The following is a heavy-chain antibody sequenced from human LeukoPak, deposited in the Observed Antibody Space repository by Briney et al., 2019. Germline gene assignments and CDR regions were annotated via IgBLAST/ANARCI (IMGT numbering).Heavy chain of an antibody. Sequence: SETLSLTCAVYGGSFSGYYWFWIRQPPGKGLEWIGEIDHIGSTNYNPSLKSRVTISVDTSKNLFSLKLSSVTAADTAVYFCARGFLNAWELPVLWGQGTLVTVSS. J-gene: IGHJ4*02. D-gene: IGHD1-26*01. CDR1: GGSFSGYY. CDR3: ARGFLNAWELPVL. V-gene: IGHV4-34*01. CDR2: IDHIGST.